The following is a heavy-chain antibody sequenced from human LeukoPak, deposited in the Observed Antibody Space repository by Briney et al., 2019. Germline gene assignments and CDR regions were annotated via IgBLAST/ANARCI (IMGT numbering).Heavy chain of an antibody. D-gene: IGHD5-12*01. Sequence: ASVKVSCKASGYTFTNYYMHWVRQAPGQGLEWMGIINRGGGGTTYAQKLQGRVTMTTDTSTSTAYMELRSLRSDDTAVYYCARGNRQGYTGYYDAFDIWGQGTMVTVSS. J-gene: IGHJ3*02. V-gene: IGHV1-46*01. CDR1: GYTFTNYY. CDR2: INRGGGGT. CDR3: ARGNRQGYTGYYDAFDI.